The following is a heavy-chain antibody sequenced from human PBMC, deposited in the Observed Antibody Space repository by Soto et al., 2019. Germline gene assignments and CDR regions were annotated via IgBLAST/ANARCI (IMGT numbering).Heavy chain of an antibody. Sequence: GGSLRLSCAASGFTVSSNYMSWVRQAPGKGLEWVSVIYSGGSTYYADSVKGRFTISRDNSKNTLYLQMNCLRAEDTAVYYCARVLVGTTYYFDYWGQGTLVTVSS. CDR3: ARVLVGTTYYFDY. V-gene: IGHV3-53*01. CDR1: GFTVSSNY. D-gene: IGHD1-26*01. J-gene: IGHJ4*02. CDR2: IYSGGST.